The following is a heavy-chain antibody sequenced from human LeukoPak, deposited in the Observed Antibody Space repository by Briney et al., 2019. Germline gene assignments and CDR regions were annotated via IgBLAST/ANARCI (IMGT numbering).Heavy chain of an antibody. CDR1: GGTFSSYA. CDR3: ARATLVHYYDSSGYYYPD. Sequence: SVKVSCKASGGTFSSYAIGWVRQAPGQGLEWMGGIIPIFGTANYAQKFQGRVTITADESTSTAYMELSSLRSEDTAVYYCARATLVHYYDSSGYYYPDWGQGTLVTVSS. D-gene: IGHD3-22*01. J-gene: IGHJ4*02. V-gene: IGHV1-69*01. CDR2: IIPIFGTA.